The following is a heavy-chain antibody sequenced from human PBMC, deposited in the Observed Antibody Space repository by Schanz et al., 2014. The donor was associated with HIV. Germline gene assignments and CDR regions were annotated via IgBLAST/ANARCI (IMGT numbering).Heavy chain of an antibody. CDR3: AREGDGASITGTSDY. J-gene: IGHJ4*02. V-gene: IGHV1-18*01. CDR2: VSGDYGKT. D-gene: IGHD1-20*01. Sequence: VQLVQSGGDVRKPGGSVMLSCKASGYTLSNYGVSWVRQAPGQGLEWMGWVSGDYGKTKYSQKFQARVTMTTDTSSSTAYMELRSLNSDDTAVYYCAREGDGASITGTSDYWGQGTLVTVSP. CDR1: GYTLSNYG.